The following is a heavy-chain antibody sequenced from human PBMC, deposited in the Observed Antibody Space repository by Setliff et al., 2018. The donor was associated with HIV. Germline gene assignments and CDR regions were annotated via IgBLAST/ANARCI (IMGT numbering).Heavy chain of an antibody. CDR2: IYPSGST. CDR3: ARAGHYYDSSGTALDY. Sequence: SETLSLTCAVSGGSISSYYWSWIRQPAGKGLEWIGRIYPSGSTNYNPSLKSRVTMSVDTSKNQFSLKLNSVTAANTAVYYCARAGHYYDSSGTALDYWGQGTLVTVSS. D-gene: IGHD3-22*01. V-gene: IGHV4-4*07. CDR1: GGSISSYY. J-gene: IGHJ4*02.